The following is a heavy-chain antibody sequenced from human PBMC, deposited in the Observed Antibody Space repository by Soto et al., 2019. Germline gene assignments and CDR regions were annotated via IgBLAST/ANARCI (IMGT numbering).Heavy chain of an antibody. V-gene: IGHV5-51*01. J-gene: IGHJ6*02. CDR1: GYSFTSYW. Sequence: PGESLKISCKGSGYSFTSYWIGWARQMPGKGLEWMGIIYPGDSDTRYSPSFQGQVTISADKSISTAYLQWSSLKASDTAMYYCARHSYGYWYYYYGMDVWGQGTTVTVSS. CDR3: ARHSYGYWYYYYGMDV. CDR2: IYPGDSDT. D-gene: IGHD5-18*01.